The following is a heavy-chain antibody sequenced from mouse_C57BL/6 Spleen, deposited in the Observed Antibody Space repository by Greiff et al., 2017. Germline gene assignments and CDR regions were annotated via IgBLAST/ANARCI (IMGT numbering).Heavy chain of an antibody. CDR2: INPNNGGT. J-gene: IGHJ3*01. CDR3: ARDYGSSYGGFAY. V-gene: IGHV1-22*01. CDR1: GYTFTDYN. D-gene: IGHD1-1*01. Sequence: VQLQQSGPELVKPGASVKISCKASGYTFTDYNMTWVKQSHGKSLEWIGYINPNNGGTSYNQKFKGKATLTVNKSSSTAYMELRSLTSEDSAVYYCARDYGSSYGGFAYWGQGTLVTVSA.